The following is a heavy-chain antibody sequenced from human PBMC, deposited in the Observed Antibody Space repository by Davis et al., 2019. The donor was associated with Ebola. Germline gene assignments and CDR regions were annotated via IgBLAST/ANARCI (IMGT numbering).Heavy chain of an antibody. J-gene: IGHJ5*02. Sequence: MPSETLSLTCTVSGGSISSYYWSWIRQPPGKGLEWIGSTYHSGSTYYNASLKSRVTISVDTSKNQFSLKLTSVTAAETAVYYCARGYSYGSGWFDPWGQGTLVTVSS. CDR1: GGSISSYY. CDR2: TYHSGST. CDR3: ARGYSYGSGWFDP. V-gene: IGHV4-59*12. D-gene: IGHD5-18*01.